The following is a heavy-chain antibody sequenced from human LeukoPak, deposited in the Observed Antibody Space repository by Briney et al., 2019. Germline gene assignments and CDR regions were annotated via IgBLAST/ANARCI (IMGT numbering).Heavy chain of an antibody. D-gene: IGHD5-12*01. J-gene: IGHJ5*02. CDR1: GQRFTIYG. CDR2: VSANHGET. V-gene: IGHV1-18*01. CDR3: ARVWETDARTITDR. Sequence: SVKVSCEVSGQRFTIYGISWLRQAPGQGLVWMGWVSANHGETNYAQNFRDRFTLTTDTSTRTAYIDLSSLTSDDTAVYYCARVWETDARTITDRRGRGALVTVPS.